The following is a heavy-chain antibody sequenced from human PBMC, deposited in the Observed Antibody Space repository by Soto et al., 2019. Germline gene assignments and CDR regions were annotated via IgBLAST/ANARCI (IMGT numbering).Heavy chain of an antibody. CDR1: GGSFTSSAYY. Sequence: QVHLQESGPGLVKPSQTLSLTCTVSGGSFTSSAYYWSWIRQLPGKGLEWIGDIFHTGTTNYNPSLKSRVTISIERSDNQLSLELRSVTAADTAVYHCARLLRTTFGTFGIWGQGTMVAVSS. CDR3: ARLLRTTFGTFGI. D-gene: IGHD3-16*01. CDR2: IFHTGTT. V-gene: IGHV4-31*03. J-gene: IGHJ3*02.